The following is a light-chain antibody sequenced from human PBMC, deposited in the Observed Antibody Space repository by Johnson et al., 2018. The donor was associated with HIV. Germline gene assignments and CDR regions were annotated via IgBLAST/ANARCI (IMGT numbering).Light chain of an antibody. J-gene: IGLJ1*01. Sequence: SVLTQPPSVSAAPGQKVTISCSGSTSNIGNNYVSWYQQLPGTAPKLLIYDNTKRPSGIPDRFSGSKSDASATLAITGLQTGDEADYDCGTWDNSLTAYVFGTVTKVTV. CDR1: TSNIGNNY. CDR2: DNT. CDR3: GTWDNSLTAYV. V-gene: IGLV1-51*01.